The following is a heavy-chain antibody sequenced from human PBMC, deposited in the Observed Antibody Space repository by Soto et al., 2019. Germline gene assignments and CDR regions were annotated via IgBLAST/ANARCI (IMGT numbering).Heavy chain of an antibody. Sequence: ASVKVSCKASGYTFTSHYIHWVRQAPGQGLEWMGIINPSGGETTYAQQFQGRVTMTRDTSTRTVYMELSSLSAEDTAVYYCARGGCGGECSFDYWGQGNLVTV. D-gene: IGHD2-21*01. V-gene: IGHV1-46*01. CDR3: ARGGCGGECSFDY. CDR2: INPSGGET. CDR1: GYTFTSHY. J-gene: IGHJ4*02.